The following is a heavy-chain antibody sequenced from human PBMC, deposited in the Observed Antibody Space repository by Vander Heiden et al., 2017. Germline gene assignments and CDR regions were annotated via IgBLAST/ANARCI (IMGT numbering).Heavy chain of an antibody. J-gene: IGHJ2*01. V-gene: IGHV3-23*01. CDR1: EFPFRNYA. CDR3: ARGNDYSNFDWFFDL. Sequence: LESGGGLVQPGGSLRLPCAASEFPFRNYAISWVRQGPGQGLEWVSTISPSGRSPYYADSVKGRFTISRDNSKNTLSLQMNSLRAEDTAVYYCARGNDYSNFDWFFDLWGRGTLITVSS. D-gene: IGHD4-4*01. CDR2: ISPSGRSP.